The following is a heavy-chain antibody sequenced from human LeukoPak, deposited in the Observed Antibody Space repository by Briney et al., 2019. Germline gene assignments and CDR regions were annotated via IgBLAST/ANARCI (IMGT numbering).Heavy chain of an antibody. V-gene: IGHV3-23*01. D-gene: IGHD1-26*01. CDR3: ARKLGTTENFDY. Sequence: PGGSLRLSCAASGFPFSRHAMAWARHPPGKGLEWISTISGSGGGTFHADCVKGRFTISRDNSKNTLYLQLSSLRAEDTALYYCARKLGTTENFDYWGQGTLVTVSS. J-gene: IGHJ4*02. CDR1: GFPFSRHA. CDR2: ISGSGGGT.